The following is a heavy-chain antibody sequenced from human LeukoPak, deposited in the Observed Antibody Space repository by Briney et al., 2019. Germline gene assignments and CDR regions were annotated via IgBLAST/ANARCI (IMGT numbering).Heavy chain of an antibody. CDR3: AKDTGAILRPDRWGEAFDI. Sequence: PGRSLRLSCAASGFTFDDYAMHWVRQAPGKGLEWVSGISWNSGSIGYADSVKGRFTISRDNAKNSLYLQMNSLRAEDMALYYCAKDTGAILRPDRWGEAFDIWGQGTMVTVSS. J-gene: IGHJ3*02. V-gene: IGHV3-9*03. D-gene: IGHD3-16*01. CDR2: ISWNSGSI. CDR1: GFTFDDYA.